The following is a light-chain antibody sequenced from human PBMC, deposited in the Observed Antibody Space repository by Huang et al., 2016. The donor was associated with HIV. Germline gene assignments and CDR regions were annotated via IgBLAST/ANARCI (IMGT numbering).Light chain of an antibody. CDR3: QQYYSSPQT. J-gene: IGKJ1*01. CDR1: QSVYSSSTSKDY. V-gene: IGKV4-1*01. CDR2: WAS. Sequence: DIIMTQSPDSLAVSLGERATLNCRSSQSVYSSSTSKDYMAWFQQKPGQPPRLLLFWASTREAGVPGRFSGSGSGTHFTLTIANREAEDAAIYYCQQYYSSPQTFGQGTRVEVK.